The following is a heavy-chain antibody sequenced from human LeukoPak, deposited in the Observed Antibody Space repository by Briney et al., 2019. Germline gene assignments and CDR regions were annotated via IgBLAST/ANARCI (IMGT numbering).Heavy chain of an antibody. V-gene: IGHV6-1*01. CDR3: AQDSTRYYSFDY. CDR1: GDSVSSNSAA. D-gene: IGHD3-22*01. CDR2: TYYRSKWYN. J-gene: IGHJ4*02. Sequence: SQTLSLTCAISGDSVSSNSAAWNWITQSPRRALVWRGRTYYRSKWYNYNVVSVQSRIILNPDTPQNQFSLQLNDVTPEDTAVYYCAQDSTRYYSFDYWGQGTLVTVSS.